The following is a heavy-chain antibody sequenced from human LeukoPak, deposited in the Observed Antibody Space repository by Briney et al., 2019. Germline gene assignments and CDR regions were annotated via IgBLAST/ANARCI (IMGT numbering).Heavy chain of an antibody. CDR2: IYSGTT. CDR1: GFTVSSNS. D-gene: IGHD6-19*01. CDR3: ARLKAVAGMNLPPDY. Sequence: PGGSLRLSCTVSGFTVSSNSMSWVRQAPGKGLEWVSFIYSGTTHYSDSVKGRFTISRDDSKNTLYLQMNSLRAEDTAVYYCARLKAVAGMNLPPDYWGQGTLVTVSS. J-gene: IGHJ4*02. V-gene: IGHV3-66*03.